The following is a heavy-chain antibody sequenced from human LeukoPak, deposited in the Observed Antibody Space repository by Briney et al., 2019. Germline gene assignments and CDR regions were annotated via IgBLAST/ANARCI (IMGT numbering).Heavy chain of an antibody. CDR3: ARDRAGYSYGPGAFDI. D-gene: IGHD5-18*01. CDR1: GYTFTGYY. V-gene: IGHV1-2*02. Sequence: ASVKVSCKASGYTFTGYYIHWVRQAPGQGLEWMGWINPNSGGTNYAQKFQGRVTMTRDTSISTAYMELSRLRSDDTAAYYCARDRAGYSYGPGAFDIWGQGTMVTVSS. CDR2: INPNSGGT. J-gene: IGHJ3*02.